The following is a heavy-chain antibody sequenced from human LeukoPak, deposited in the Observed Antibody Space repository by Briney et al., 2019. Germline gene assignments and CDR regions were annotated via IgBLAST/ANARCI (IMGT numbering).Heavy chain of an antibody. CDR1: GFTLSTNA. D-gene: IGHD1-26*01. CDR3: AKDVGKWESLHFFDY. V-gene: IGHV3-23*01. Sequence: GGSLRLSCLTSGFTLSTNAMSWVRQAPGKGLERISGISGSGASTYYADSVKGRFTISRDDSRNTLYLQMNSLRGDDTAVYYCAKDVGKWESLHFFDYWGQGTLVTVSS. J-gene: IGHJ4*02. CDR2: ISGSGAST.